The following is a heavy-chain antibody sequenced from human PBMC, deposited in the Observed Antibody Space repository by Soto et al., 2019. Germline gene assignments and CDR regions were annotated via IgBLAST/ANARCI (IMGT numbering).Heavy chain of an antibody. CDR1: GDTFTSDA. V-gene: IGHV1-69*06. Sequence: GASVKVSCKTSGDTFTSDAISWVRQAPGQGLEWMGGIIPIFGTANYAQKFQGRVTITADKSTSTAYMELSSLRSEDTAVYYCARELDRAAAGPYYYYSGMDVWGQGTTVTVSS. D-gene: IGHD6-13*01. J-gene: IGHJ6*02. CDR2: IIPIFGTA. CDR3: ARELDRAAAGPYYYYSGMDV.